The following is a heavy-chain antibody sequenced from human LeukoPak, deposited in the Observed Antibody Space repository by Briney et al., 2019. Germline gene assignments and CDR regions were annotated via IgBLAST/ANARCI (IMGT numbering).Heavy chain of an antibody. Sequence: GGSLRLSCAASGFTFSSYSMNWVRQAPGKGLEWVSSISSSSSYIYYADSVKGRFTISRDNAKNSLYLQMNSLRAEDTAVYYCARGRVVVAAKIFDYWGQGTLVTVSS. D-gene: IGHD2-15*01. CDR3: ARGRVVVAAKIFDY. V-gene: IGHV3-21*01. CDR1: GFTFSSYS. J-gene: IGHJ4*02. CDR2: ISSSSSYI.